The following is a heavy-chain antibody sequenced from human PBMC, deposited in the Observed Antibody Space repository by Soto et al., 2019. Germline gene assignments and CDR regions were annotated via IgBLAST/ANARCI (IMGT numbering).Heavy chain of an antibody. J-gene: IGHJ6*03. V-gene: IGHV3-23*01. D-gene: IGHD3-10*01. CDR1: GFTFSSYA. CDR3: AKEVQPYYYYYMDV. Sequence: HPGGSLRLSCAASGFTFSSYAMSWVRQAPGKGLEWVSVISGSGGTTYYADSVKGRFSISRDTSKNTLYLQMNSLRAEDTAIYYCAKEVQPYYYYYMDVWGKGTTVTVSS. CDR2: ISGSGGTT.